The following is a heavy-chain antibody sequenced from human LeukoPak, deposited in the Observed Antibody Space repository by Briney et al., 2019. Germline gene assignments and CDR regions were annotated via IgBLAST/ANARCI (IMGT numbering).Heavy chain of an antibody. V-gene: IGHV3-23*01. J-gene: IGHJ5*02. CDR3: AKGSSGYLFDL. Sequence: GGSLRLACLASGFIFNNYCLVWVRQATGKGREWVSAISNDGGGTTYADFVKGRFSVSRDNSKNTPFLQMNSLRAEDTVLYYCAKGSSGYLFDLWSQGTLVTV. D-gene: IGHD3-22*01. CDR1: GFIFNNYC. CDR2: ISNDGGGT.